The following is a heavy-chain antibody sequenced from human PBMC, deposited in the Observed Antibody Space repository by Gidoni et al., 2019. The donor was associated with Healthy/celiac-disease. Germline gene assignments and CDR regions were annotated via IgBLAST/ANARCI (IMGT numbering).Heavy chain of an antibody. J-gene: IGHJ6*02. D-gene: IGHD6-13*01. Sequence: EVQLLESGGGLVQPGGSLRLSCAASGFTFSRYAMSWVRQAPGKGLEWVSAISGSGGSTYYADSVKGRFTISRDNSKNTLYLQMNSLRAEDTAVYYCAGKGSSKWNYYYGMDVWGQGTTVTVSS. CDR3: AGKGSSKWNYYYGMDV. CDR2: ISGSGGST. CDR1: GFTFSRYA. V-gene: IGHV3-23*01.